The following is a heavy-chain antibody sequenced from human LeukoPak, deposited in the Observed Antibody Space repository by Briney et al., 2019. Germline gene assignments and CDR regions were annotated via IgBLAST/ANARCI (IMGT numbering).Heavy chain of an antibody. Sequence: GGSLRLSCEASGFTFSTYWMTWVRQAPGRGLEWVANIKQDASEKYYVDSVKGRFTISRNNANNSLSLQMNSLRAEDTGVYYCAKRRGLELTYYYHMDVWGKGTTVTVSS. CDR3: AKRRGLELTYYYHMDV. CDR2: IKQDASEK. V-gene: IGHV3-7*01. D-gene: IGHD1-7*01. CDR1: GFTFSTYW. J-gene: IGHJ6*03.